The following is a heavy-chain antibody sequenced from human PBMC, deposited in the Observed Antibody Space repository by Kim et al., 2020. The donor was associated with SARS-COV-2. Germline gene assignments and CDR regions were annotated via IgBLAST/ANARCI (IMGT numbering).Heavy chain of an antibody. CDR2: INTNTGNP. Sequence: ASVKVSCKASGYTFTSYAMNWVRQAPGQGLEWMGWINTNTGNPTYAQGFTGRFVFSLDTSVSTAYLQISSLKAEDTAVYYCARDLYPVEFTVTSVGYYYYGMDVWGQGTTVTVSS. J-gene: IGHJ6*02. CDR1: GYTFTSYA. CDR3: ARDLYPVEFTVTSVGYYYYGMDV. D-gene: IGHD4-17*01. V-gene: IGHV7-4-1*02.